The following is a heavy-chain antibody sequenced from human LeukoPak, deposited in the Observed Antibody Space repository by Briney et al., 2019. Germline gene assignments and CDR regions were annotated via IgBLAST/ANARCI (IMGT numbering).Heavy chain of an antibody. CDR2: IIPIFGTA. J-gene: IGHJ5*02. Sequence: SVKVSCKASGGTFSSYAISWVRQAPGQGLEWMGGIIPIFGTANYAQKFQGRVTITTDESTSTAYMELSSLRSEDTAVYYCARGPAGATKFSWFDPWGQGTLVTVSS. CDR3: ARGPAGATKFSWFDP. V-gene: IGHV1-69*05. CDR1: GGTFSSYA. D-gene: IGHD1-26*01.